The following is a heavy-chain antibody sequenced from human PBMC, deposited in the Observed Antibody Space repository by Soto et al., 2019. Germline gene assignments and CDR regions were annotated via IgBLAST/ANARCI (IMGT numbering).Heavy chain of an antibody. V-gene: IGHV4-38-2*01. Sequence: SETLSLTCVVSNFSISSGYYWGCIRQSPGKGLEWIASIYRSGTTSYNPSLKSRVTISVDPSKNQFSLMLTAVTAADTAVYYCARTHSGSYYSVFNYWGRGSLVTVSS. D-gene: IGHD1-26*01. CDR1: NFSISSGYY. J-gene: IGHJ4*02. CDR2: IYRSGTT. CDR3: ARTHSGSYYSVFNY.